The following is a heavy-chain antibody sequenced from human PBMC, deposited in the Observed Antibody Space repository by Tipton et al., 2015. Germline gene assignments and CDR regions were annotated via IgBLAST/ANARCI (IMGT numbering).Heavy chain of an antibody. V-gene: IGHV1-18*01. D-gene: IGHD4-23*01. CDR3: ARAVSGKFADY. Sequence: QSGAEVRKPGASVKVSCKASGYTFTTFGIIWVRQAPGQGLEWMGWINPYNGNTDYAQTLQGRVTLTTDTSASTAYMDLRSLRSDDPAVYYCARAVSGKFADYRGQGALVTVSS. CDR2: INPYNGNT. J-gene: IGHJ4*02. CDR1: GYTFTTFG.